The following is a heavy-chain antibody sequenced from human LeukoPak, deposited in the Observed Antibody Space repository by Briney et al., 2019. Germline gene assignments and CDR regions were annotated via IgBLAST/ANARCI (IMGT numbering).Heavy chain of an antibody. J-gene: IGHJ4*02. Sequence: SETLSLTCTVSGGSISSYYWSWIRQPPGKGLEWIGYIYYSGSTNYNPSLKSRVTISVDTSKNQFSLKLSSVTAADTAVYYCAKDRCSSTSCYQIWLTWSDYWGQGTLVTVSS. V-gene: IGHV4-59*01. D-gene: IGHD2-2*01. CDR3: AKDRCSSTSCYQIWLTWSDY. CDR2: IYYSGST. CDR1: GGSISSYY.